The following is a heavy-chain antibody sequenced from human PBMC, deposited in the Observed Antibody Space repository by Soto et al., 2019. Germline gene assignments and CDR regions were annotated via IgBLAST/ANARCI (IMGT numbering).Heavy chain of an antibody. J-gene: IGHJ3*02. CDR2: IWYDGSNK. D-gene: IGHD3-22*01. Sequence: GGSLRLSCAASGFTFSSYGMHWVRQAPGKGLEWVAVIWYDGSNKYYADSGKGRFTISRDNSKNTLYLQMNSLRAEDTAVYYCASSGSMGIGAFDIWGQGTMVTVSS. CDR3: ASSGSMGIGAFDI. V-gene: IGHV3-33*01. CDR1: GFTFSSYG.